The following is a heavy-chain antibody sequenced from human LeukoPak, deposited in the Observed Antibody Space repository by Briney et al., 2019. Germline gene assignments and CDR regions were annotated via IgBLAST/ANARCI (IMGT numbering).Heavy chain of an antibody. D-gene: IGHD3-10*01. CDR1: GGSFSGYY. CDR3: ARGTVLLWFGELLRSYYGMDV. CDR2: INHSGST. V-gene: IGHV4-34*01. Sequence: PSETLSLTCAVCGGSFSGYYWSWIRQPPGKGLEWIGEINHSGSTNYNPSLKSRVTISVDTSKNQFSLKLSSVTAADTAVYYCARGTVLLWFGELLRSYYGMDVWGQGTTVTVSS. J-gene: IGHJ6*02.